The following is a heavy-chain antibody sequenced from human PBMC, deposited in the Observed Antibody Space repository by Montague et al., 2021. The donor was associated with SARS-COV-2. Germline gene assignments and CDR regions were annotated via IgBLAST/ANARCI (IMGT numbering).Heavy chain of an antibody. CDR3: ANDVGALLGAVSYQGY. V-gene: IGHV3-23*01. J-gene: IGHJ4*02. D-gene: IGHD3-10*01. CDR1: GFTFSSYA. CDR2: INGSGGST. Sequence: SLRLSCAASGFTFSSYAMSWVRQAPGKGLEWVSTINGSGGSTYYADSVKGRFTISRDNSKNTLYLQMNSLRAEDTAVYYCANDVGALLGAVSYQGYWGQGTLVTVSS.